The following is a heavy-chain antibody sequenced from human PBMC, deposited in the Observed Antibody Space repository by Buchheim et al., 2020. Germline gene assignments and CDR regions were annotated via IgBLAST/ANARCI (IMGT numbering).Heavy chain of an antibody. V-gene: IGHV3-23*01. CDR3: ANMDTAYGWDLYYYYGMDV. J-gene: IGHJ6*02. D-gene: IGHD5-18*01. CDR1: GFTFSSYA. Sequence: EVQLLESGGGLVQPGGSLRLSCAASGFTFSSYAMSWVRQAPGKGLEWVSAISGSGGSTYYADSVKGRFTISRDNSKNTLYLQMNSLRAEDTAVYYCANMDTAYGWDLYYYYGMDVWGQGTT. CDR2: ISGSGGST.